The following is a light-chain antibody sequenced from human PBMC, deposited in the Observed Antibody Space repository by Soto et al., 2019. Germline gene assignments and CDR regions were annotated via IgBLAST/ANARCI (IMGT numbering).Light chain of an antibody. Sequence: EVVLTQSPATLSLSPGEGATLSCRVSQSISSSSLSWYQQRPGQAPRLLIYGASTRATGIPARFSGSGRGSGTDFTLTISSLQPEDFAVYYCQQDYNLPITCGQGTRLEIK. CDR2: GAS. CDR1: QSISSSS. CDR3: QQDYNLPIT. J-gene: IGKJ5*01. V-gene: IGKV3D-7*01.